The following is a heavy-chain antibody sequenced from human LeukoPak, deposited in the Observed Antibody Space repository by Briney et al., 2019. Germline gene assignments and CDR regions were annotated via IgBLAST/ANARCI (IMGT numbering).Heavy chain of an antibody. CDR2: INPNSGGT. J-gene: IGHJ4*02. V-gene: IGHV1-2*02. D-gene: IGHD1-26*01. CDR3: ARGTVSGSYVPGGY. CDR1: GYTFTGYY. Sequence: ASVKVSCKASGYTFTGYYMHWVRQAPGQGLERMGWINPNSGGTNYAQKFQGRVTMTRDTSISTAYMELSRLRSDDTAVYYCARGTVSGSYVPGGYWGQGTLVTVSS.